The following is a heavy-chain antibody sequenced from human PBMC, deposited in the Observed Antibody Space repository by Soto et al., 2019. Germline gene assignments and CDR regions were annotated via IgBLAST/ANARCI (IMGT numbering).Heavy chain of an antibody. D-gene: IGHD2-15*01. Sequence: QVQLVESGGGVVQPGRSLRLSCAASGFTFSSYGMHWVRQAPGKGLEWVAVISYDGSNKYYADSVKDRFTISRDNSKNTLYLQMNSLRAEDTAVYYCAKVVAATPNDYWGQGTLVTVSS. V-gene: IGHV3-30*18. J-gene: IGHJ4*02. CDR2: ISYDGSNK. CDR1: GFTFSSYG. CDR3: AKVVAATPNDY.